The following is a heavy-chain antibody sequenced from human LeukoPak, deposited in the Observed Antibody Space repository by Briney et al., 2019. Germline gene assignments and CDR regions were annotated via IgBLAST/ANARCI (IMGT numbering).Heavy chain of an antibody. J-gene: IGHJ6*03. D-gene: IGHD4-17*01. CDR1: GYTFTSYV. V-gene: IGHV1-8*01. CDR2: MNPNSGNT. CDR3: ARVSYGDYGYYYYMDV. Sequence: ASVKVSCKASGYTFTSYVINWVRQATGQGLEWMGWMNPNSGNTGYAQKFQGRATMTRNTSISTAYMELSGLRSEDTAVYYCARVSYGDYGYYYYMDVWGKGTTVTISS.